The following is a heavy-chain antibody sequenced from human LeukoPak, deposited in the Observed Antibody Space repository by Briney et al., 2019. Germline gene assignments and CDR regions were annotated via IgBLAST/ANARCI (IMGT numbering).Heavy chain of an antibody. CDR3: AKTGSLMGRFFDY. J-gene: IGHJ4*02. CDR1: GGSISSTNW. Sequence: PSGTLSLTCGVSGGSISSTNWWSWVRQPPGQGLEWIGEISLSGLTNYNPSLKSRLTMSVDTSKNQFSLKLTSVSAADTAMYFCAKTGSLMGRFFDYWGQGIQVIVSS. V-gene: IGHV4-4*02. D-gene: IGHD3-10*01. CDR2: ISLSGLT.